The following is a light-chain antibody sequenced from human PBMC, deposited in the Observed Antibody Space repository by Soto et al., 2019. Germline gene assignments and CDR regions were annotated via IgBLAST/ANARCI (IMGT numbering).Light chain of an antibody. Sequence: IQMTQSPSTLSASVGDRVTITCRASQSINNWLAWYQQKPGQAPKLLIDDASTLETGVPLTFSGSGSGTHFTLVISRLQPDDFATYYCQQYYSSHPGTFGRGTKVDIK. V-gene: IGKV1-5*01. CDR3: QQYYSSHPGT. CDR2: DAS. J-gene: IGKJ1*01. CDR1: QSINNW.